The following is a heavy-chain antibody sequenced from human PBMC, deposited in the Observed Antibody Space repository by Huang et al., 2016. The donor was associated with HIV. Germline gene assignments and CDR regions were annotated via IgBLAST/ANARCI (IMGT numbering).Heavy chain of an antibody. CDR1: GFSLDSYN. J-gene: IGHJ4*02. Sequence: EVQLVESGGGLVKPGGSLRLSCAASGFSLDSYNMYWVRQTPGKGLLWVSSISPSSSFIEYADSVKGRFSISRDNAKNSLYLQMNNLRGEDTAVYYCARDRGQQLSPFDSWGQGTLVTVSS. CDR2: ISPSSSFI. V-gene: IGHV3-21*01. CDR3: ARDRGQQLSPFDS. D-gene: IGHD6-13*01.